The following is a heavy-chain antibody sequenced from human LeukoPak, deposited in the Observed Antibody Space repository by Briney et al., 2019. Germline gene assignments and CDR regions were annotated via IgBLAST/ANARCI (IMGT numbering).Heavy chain of an antibody. J-gene: IGHJ3*02. CDR3: ARGTNKGAFDI. CDR1: GGSFSGYY. D-gene: IGHD1-14*01. V-gene: IGHV4-34*01. CDR2: INHSGST. Sequence: PSETLSLTCAVYGGSFSGYYWTWIRQPPGKGLEGIGGINHSGSTNYSPSLKSRGTISVDTSKSQFSLRLSSVTAADTAVYFCARGTNKGAFDIWGPGTVVTVSS.